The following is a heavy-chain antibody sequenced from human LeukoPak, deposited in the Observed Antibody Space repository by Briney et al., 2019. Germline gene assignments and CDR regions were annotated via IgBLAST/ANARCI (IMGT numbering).Heavy chain of an antibody. Sequence: PGGSLRFSCAASGFTFSSYAMSWVRQAPGKGLEWFSGISGSGGSTYYADSVKGRFTISRDNSKNTLYLQMNSLRAEDTAVYYCASPSRYCSSTSCFAEYFQHWGQGTLVTVSS. CDR3: ASPSRYCSSTSCFAEYFQH. V-gene: IGHV3-23*01. D-gene: IGHD2-2*01. CDR2: ISGSGGST. J-gene: IGHJ1*01. CDR1: GFTFSSYA.